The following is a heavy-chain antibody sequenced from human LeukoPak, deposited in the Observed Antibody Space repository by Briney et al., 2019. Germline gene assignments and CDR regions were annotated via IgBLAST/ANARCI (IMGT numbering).Heavy chain of an antibody. J-gene: IGHJ4*02. V-gene: IGHV3-48*01. CDR1: GFTFSSHS. D-gene: IGHD3-3*01. Sequence: GGSLRLSCAASGFTFSSHSMNWVRQAPGKGLEWVSYISSSSSTIYYADSVKGRFTISRDNAKNSLYLQMNSLRAEDTAVYYCAGRITILSGGFDYWGQGTLVTVSS. CDR3: AGRITILSGGFDY. CDR2: ISSSSSTI.